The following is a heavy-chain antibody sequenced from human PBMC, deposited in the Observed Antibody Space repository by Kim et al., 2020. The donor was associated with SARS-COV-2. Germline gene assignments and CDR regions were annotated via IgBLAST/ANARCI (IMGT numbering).Heavy chain of an antibody. CDR3: ARSPSGPEGY. J-gene: IGHJ4*02. Sequence: TAYAESVKGRFTGSRDNAENTLYLQMNSLRAEDTAVYFCARSPSGPEGYWGQGTLVTVSS. CDR2: T. V-gene: IGHV3-74*01.